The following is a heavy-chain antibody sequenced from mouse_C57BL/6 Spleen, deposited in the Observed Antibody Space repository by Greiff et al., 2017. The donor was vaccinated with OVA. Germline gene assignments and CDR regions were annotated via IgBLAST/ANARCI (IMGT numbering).Heavy chain of an antibody. CDR1: GFSLTSYG. CDR3: ARGDRGYDIYWYFDV. Sequence: QVQLKESGPGLVQPSQSLSITCTVSGFSLTSYGVHWVRQSPGKGLEWLGVIWSGGSTDYNAAFIYRLSISKDNYKSQVFFKMNSLQADDTAIYYCARGDRGYDIYWYFDVWGTGTTVTVSS. CDR2: IWSGGST. V-gene: IGHV2-2*01. D-gene: IGHD2-2*01. J-gene: IGHJ1*03.